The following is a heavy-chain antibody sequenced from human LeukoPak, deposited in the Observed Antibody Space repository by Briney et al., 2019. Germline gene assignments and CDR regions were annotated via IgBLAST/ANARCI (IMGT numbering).Heavy chain of an antibody. CDR1: GGSFSGHY. CDR2: ISHTGST. V-gene: IGHV4-34*01. CDR3: ASPRGYGGYAALNY. D-gene: IGHD5-12*01. Sequence: SETLSLTCAVYGGSFSGHYWSWIRQPPGKGLEWIGEISHTGSTKYNPSLKSRVTISVDTSKNQFSLKLSSVTAADTAVYYCASPRGYGGYAALNYWGQGTLVTVSS. J-gene: IGHJ4*02.